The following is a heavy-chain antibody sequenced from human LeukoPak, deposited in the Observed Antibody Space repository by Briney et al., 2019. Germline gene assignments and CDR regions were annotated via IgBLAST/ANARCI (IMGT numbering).Heavy chain of an antibody. J-gene: IGHJ6*03. D-gene: IGHD2-2*01. Sequence: PGGSLRLFRAASVFTFTGYAMNWVRQAPGRGREGVSSISSRSGYIYYADSVKGRFTISRDNAKNTLYQQMSSLRAEETAVYYCARVHCSSTSCYPYYMDVWGKGNTVTVS. CDR1: VFTFTGYA. CDR3: ARVHCSSTSCYPYYMDV. CDR2: ISSRSGYI. V-gene: IGHV3-21*01.